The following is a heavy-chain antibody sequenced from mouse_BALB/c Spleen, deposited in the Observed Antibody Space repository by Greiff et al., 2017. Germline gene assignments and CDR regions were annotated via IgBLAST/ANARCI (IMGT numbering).Heavy chain of an antibody. CDR1: GFAFSSYD. J-gene: IGHJ4*01. Sequence: EVKLQESGGGLVKPGGSLKLSCAASGFAFSSYDMSWVRQTPEKRLEWVAYISSGGGSTYYPDTVKGRFTISRDNAKNTLYLQMSSLKSEDTAMYYCARKTGTEYYAMDYWGQGTSVTVSS. CDR2: ISSGGGST. D-gene: IGHD4-1*01. V-gene: IGHV5-12-1*01. CDR3: ARKTGTEYYAMDY.